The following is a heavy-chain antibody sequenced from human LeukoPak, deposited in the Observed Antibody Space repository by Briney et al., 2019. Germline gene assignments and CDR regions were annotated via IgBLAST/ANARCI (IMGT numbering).Heavy chain of an antibody. D-gene: IGHD6-13*01. J-gene: IGHJ4*02. CDR1: GGSISSSNYY. Sequence: SETLSLTCSVSGGSISSSNYYWGWIRQPPGKGLEWIGSINYSGSTYYNPSLKSRVTISADTSKNQFSLKLSSVTAADTAVYYCAREGYRIDYWGQGTLVTVSS. CDR3: AREGYRIDY. V-gene: IGHV4-39*07. CDR2: INYSGST.